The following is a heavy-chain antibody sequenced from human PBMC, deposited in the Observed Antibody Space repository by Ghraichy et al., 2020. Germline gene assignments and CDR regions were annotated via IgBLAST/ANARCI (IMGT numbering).Heavy chain of an antibody. Sequence: SQTLSLTCTVSGGSISNYYWNWIRQPAGKGLEWIGRIYTSGTTDYNPSLKSRVTMSVDTSKNQFSLELSSVTAADTAVYYCARAPYSYYVYGLDVWGQGATVSVSS. CDR2: IYTSGTT. J-gene: IGHJ6*02. CDR1: GGSISNYY. V-gene: IGHV4-4*07. CDR3: ARAPYSYYVYGLDV. D-gene: IGHD4-11*01.